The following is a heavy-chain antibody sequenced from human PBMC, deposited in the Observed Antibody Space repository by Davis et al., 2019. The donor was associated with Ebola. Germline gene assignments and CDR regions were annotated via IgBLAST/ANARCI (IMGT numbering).Heavy chain of an antibody. CDR2: INPNSGGT. V-gene: IGHV1-2*04. CDR1: GYTFTGYY. Sequence: AASVKVSCKASGYTFTGYYMHWVRQAPGQGLEWMGWINPNSGGTNYAQKFQGWVTMTRDTSISTAYMELSSLRSEDTAVYYCARERGRYYRDNWFDPWGQGTLVTVSS. J-gene: IGHJ5*02. CDR3: ARERGRYYRDNWFDP. D-gene: IGHD4-11*01.